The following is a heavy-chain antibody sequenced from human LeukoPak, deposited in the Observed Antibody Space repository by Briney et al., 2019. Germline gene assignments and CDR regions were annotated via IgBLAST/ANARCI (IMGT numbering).Heavy chain of an antibody. CDR1: GFTFSSYG. V-gene: IGHV3-30*18. CDR2: ISCDGSNK. D-gene: IGHD2-21*02. CDR3: AKDLERHIVVVTASAVDY. Sequence: PGRSLRLSCASSGFTFSSYGMHWVRQAPGKGLEWVAVISCDGSNKYYADSVKGGFTISRDNSKNTLYMQKNSLRAQDTAVYYCAKDLERHIVVVTASAVDYWGQGTLVTVSS. J-gene: IGHJ4*02.